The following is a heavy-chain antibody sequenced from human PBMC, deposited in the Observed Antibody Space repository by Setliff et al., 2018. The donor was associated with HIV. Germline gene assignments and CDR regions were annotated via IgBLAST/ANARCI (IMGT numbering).Heavy chain of an antibody. Sequence: SVKVSCKVPGPPFRTYAISWVRQAPGQGLEWMGGIIPMLGAPNYAQKFQGRVTITADKSTSTAYLDLSSLRFDDTAVYFCARGWLRADYSFYYMDVWGQGTAVTVSS. CDR2: IIPMLGAP. V-gene: IGHV1-69*10. J-gene: IGHJ6*03. CDR3: ARGWLRADYSFYYMDV. D-gene: IGHD6-19*01. CDR1: GPPFRTYA.